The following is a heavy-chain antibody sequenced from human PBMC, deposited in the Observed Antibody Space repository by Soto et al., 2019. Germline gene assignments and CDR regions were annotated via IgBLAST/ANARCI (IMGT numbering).Heavy chain of an antibody. J-gene: IGHJ6*02. D-gene: IGHD3-10*01. CDR2: IYYSGST. Sequence: VDRGSISSSRGKWGGIGGPPGKGKERIGSIYYSGSTYYNPSLKSRVTISVDTSKNQFSLKLSSVTAADTAVYYCARSYKRITMVRGVMTTYYYYGMDVWGQGTTVTV. CDR3: ARSYKRITMVRGVMTTYYYYGMDV. CDR1: RGSISSSRGK. V-gene: IGHV4-39*01.